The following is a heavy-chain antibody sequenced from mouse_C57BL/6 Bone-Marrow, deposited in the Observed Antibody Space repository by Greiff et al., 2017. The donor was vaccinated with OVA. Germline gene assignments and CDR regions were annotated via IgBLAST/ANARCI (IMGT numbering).Heavy chain of an antibody. D-gene: IGHD2-4*01. J-gene: IGHJ4*01. CDR2: ISSGGSYT. CDR3: ARRGGLRGDYYAMDY. Sequence: DVKLVESGGDLVKPGGSLKLSCAASGFTFSSYGMSWVRQTPDKRLEWVATISSGGSYTYYPDSVKGRFTISRDNAKNTLYLQMSSLKSEDTAMYYCARRGGLRGDYYAMDYWGQGTSVTVSS. V-gene: IGHV5-6*02. CDR1: GFTFSSYG.